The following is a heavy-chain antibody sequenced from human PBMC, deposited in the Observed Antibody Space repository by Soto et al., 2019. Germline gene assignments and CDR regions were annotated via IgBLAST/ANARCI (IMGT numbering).Heavy chain of an antibody. J-gene: IGHJ4*02. V-gene: IGHV4-59*01. CDR3: ARDDEGGSYCDLGY. Sequence: SETLSLTCTVSGVSITSYYWSWIRQPPGKGLEWIGYIYYSGSTNYNPSLKSRVTISVDTSKNQFSLYLQMNSLRDEDTAVYYCARDDEGGSYCDLGYWGQGTQVTVSS. D-gene: IGHD3-10*01. CDR1: GVSITSYY. CDR2: IYYSGST.